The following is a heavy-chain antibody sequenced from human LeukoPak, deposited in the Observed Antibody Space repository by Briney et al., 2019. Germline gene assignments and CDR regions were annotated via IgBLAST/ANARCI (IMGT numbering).Heavy chain of an antibody. V-gene: IGHV1-2*02. Sequence: GASVKVSCKASGYTFTGYYMHWVRQAPGQGLEWMGWINPNSGGTNYAQKFQGRVTMTRDTSISTAYMELSRLRSDDTAVYYCARDNAGYSNSTLFDIWGQGTMVTVSS. D-gene: IGHD6-13*01. CDR1: GYTFTGYY. CDR3: ARDNAGYSNSTLFDI. J-gene: IGHJ3*02. CDR2: INPNSGGT.